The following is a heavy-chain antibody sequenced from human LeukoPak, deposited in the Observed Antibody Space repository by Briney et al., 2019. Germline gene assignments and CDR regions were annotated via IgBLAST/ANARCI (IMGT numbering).Heavy chain of an antibody. J-gene: IGHJ6*03. V-gene: IGHV3-9*03. Sequence: PGGSLRLSCAASGFIFYDFAMHWVRQDPGKGLEWVAVISWNSDNIDYADSVKGRFTISRNNDMNYLYLEMKSLRVDDMALYYCVKSGGYYYMDAWGEGTMVIVSS. CDR2: ISWNSDNI. D-gene: IGHD2-15*01. CDR3: VKSGGYYYMDA. CDR1: GFIFYDFA.